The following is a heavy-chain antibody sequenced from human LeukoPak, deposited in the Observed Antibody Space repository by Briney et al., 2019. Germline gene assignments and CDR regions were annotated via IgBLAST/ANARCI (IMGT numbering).Heavy chain of an antibody. D-gene: IGHD2-15*01. CDR2: IYHSGST. V-gene: IGHV4-38-2*02. Sequence: PSETLSLTCTVSGYSISSGYYWGWIRQPPGKGLEWIGSIYHSGSTYYNPSLKSRVTISVDTSKNQFSLKLSSVTAADTAVYYCARVTIVVLVAATWSGGYWFDPWGQGTLVTVSS. CDR1: GYSISSGYY. CDR3: ARVTIVVLVAATWSGGYWFDP. J-gene: IGHJ5*02.